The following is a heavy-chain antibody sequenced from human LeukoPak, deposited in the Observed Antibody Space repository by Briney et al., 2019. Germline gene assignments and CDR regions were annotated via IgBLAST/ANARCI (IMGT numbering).Heavy chain of an antibody. J-gene: IGHJ6*03. CDR1: GFTFSSYG. V-gene: IGHV3-7*01. Sequence: GGSLRLSCSASGFTFSSYGMHWVRQAPGKGLEWVANIKQDGSEKYYVDSVKGRFTISRDNAKNSLYLQMNSLRAEDTAVYYCARDQGSGINYYYYYMDVWGKGTTVTVSS. D-gene: IGHD3-10*01. CDR3: ARDQGSGINYYYYYMDV. CDR2: IKQDGSEK.